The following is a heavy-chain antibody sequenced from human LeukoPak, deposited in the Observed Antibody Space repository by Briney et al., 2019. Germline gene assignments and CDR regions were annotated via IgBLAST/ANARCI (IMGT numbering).Heavy chain of an antibody. CDR1: GFAFSVSW. CDR2: IKSDGSGT. V-gene: IGHV3-74*03. Sequence: PGGSLRLSCAASGFAFSVSWMHWVRQAPGKGLVWVSVIKSDGSGTAYADSVKGRFTISRDNAKNTVYLQMNSLRDEDTAVYYCAKDYFGSLEYWGQGILVTASS. CDR3: AKDYFGSLEY. J-gene: IGHJ4*02. D-gene: IGHD2/OR15-2a*01.